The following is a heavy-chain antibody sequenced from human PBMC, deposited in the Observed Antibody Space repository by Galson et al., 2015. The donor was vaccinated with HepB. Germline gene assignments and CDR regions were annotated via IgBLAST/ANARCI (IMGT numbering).Heavy chain of an antibody. D-gene: IGHD6-13*01. J-gene: IGHJ4*02. Sequence: SLRLSCAASGFTFSSYSMNWVRQAPGKGLEWVSSISSSSSYIYYADSVKGRFTISRDNAKNSLYLQMNSLRAEDTAMYYCARSYSSSGKDFDYWGQGTLVTVSS. V-gene: IGHV3-21*04. CDR2: ISSSSSYI. CDR1: GFTFSSYS. CDR3: ARSYSSSGKDFDY.